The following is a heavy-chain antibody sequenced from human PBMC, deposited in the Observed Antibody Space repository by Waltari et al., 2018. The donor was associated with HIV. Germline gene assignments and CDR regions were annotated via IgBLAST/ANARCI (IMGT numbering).Heavy chain of an antibody. V-gene: IGHV4-61*02. J-gene: IGHJ5*02. Sequence: QVQLQESGPGLVKPSQTLSPTCPALAGSISSGHYYRRRIRQPAGKGLELIGRIYTSGSTNYNPSLKSRVTISVDTSKNQFSLKLRSVTAADTAVYYCARAYYDFWSGTGSSGNWFDPWGQGTLVTVSS. CDR2: IYTSGST. D-gene: IGHD3-3*01. CDR3: ARAYYDFWSGTGSSGNWFDP. CDR1: AGSISSGHYY.